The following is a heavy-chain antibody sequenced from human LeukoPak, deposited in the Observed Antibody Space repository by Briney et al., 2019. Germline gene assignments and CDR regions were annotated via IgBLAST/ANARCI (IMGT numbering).Heavy chain of an antibody. CDR3: ARGWTIFGVDPFDC. V-gene: IGHV4-59*01. CDR2: IHHNGNT. J-gene: IGHJ4*02. CDR1: GGSITSSY. D-gene: IGHD3-3*01. Sequence: SETLSLTCTVSGGSITSSYWSWIRQSPGEALEWVGFIHHNGNTNYNPSLNSRVTISIDTSKNQFSLWLRSVTAADTAVYYCARGWTIFGVDPFDCWGQGILVTVSS.